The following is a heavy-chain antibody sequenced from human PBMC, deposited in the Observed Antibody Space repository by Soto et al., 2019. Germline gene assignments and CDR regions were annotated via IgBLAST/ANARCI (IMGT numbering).Heavy chain of an antibody. Sequence: SLTCTVSGGSISSYYWSWIRQPPGKGLEWIGYIYYSGSTNYNPSLKSRVTISVDTSKNQFSLKLSSVTAADTAVYYCAGGVAYDFWSGYYYYYYGMDVWGQGTPVTVYS. D-gene: IGHD3-3*01. J-gene: IGHJ6*02. CDR2: IYYSGST. CDR1: GGSISSYY. V-gene: IGHV4-59*01. CDR3: AGGVAYDFWSGYYYYYYGMDV.